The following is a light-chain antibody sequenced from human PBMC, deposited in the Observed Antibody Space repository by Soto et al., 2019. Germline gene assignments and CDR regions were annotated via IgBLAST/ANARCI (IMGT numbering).Light chain of an antibody. Sequence: QSALTQPPSASGSPGQSVTISCTGTSSDVGGYNYVSWYQQHPGKVPKLMIYEVSKRPSGVPDRFSGSKSGNTASLTVSGHQVGDEVDYYHSSHAGGYSREVFGGGTTLT. CDR2: EVS. CDR3: SSHAGGYSREV. CDR1: SSDVGGYNY. V-gene: IGLV2-8*01. J-gene: IGLJ2*01.